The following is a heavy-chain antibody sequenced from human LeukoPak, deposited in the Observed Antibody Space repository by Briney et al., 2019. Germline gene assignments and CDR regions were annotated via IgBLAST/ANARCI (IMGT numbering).Heavy chain of an antibody. CDR3: ARGYDSSAYYPFNH. J-gene: IGHJ5*02. V-gene: IGHV4-59*11. Sequence: SETLSLTCVVSGGSLSTHHWSWIRQSPGRGLEWIGYISDSGSTNYNPSLKSRVTISVDTSKNQFSLMLSSVTAADTAVYYCARGYDSSAYYPFNHWGQGTLVTVSS. CDR2: ISDSGST. D-gene: IGHD3-22*01. CDR1: GGSLSTHH.